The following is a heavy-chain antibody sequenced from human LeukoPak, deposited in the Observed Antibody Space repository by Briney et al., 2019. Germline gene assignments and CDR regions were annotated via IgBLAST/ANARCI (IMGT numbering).Heavy chain of an antibody. V-gene: IGHV3-33*01. D-gene: IGHD3-3*01. J-gene: IGHJ4*02. CDR2: IWNDGSNK. Sequence: GRSLRLSCAASGFTFSNHGMHWVRHAPGKGLEWVAVIWNDGSNKYSADSVKGRFTISRDNSKNTLYLQMDSLRAEDTAVYYCARDGRSGYYLLDYWGQGTLVTVSS. CDR1: GFTFSNHG. CDR3: ARDGRSGYYLLDY.